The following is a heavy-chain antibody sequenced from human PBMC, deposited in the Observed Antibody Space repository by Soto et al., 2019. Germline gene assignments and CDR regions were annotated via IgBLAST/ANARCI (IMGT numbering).Heavy chain of an antibody. D-gene: IGHD5-12*01. CDR2: INHSGST. CDR1: GGSFSGYY. J-gene: IGHJ5*02. V-gene: IGHV4-34*01. Sequence: QVQLQQWRAGLLKPSETLSLTCAVYGGSFSGYYWSWIRQPPGKGLEWIGEINHSGSTNYNPSLKSRVTISVDTSKNQFSLKLSSVTAADTAVYYCARIGSLSGYDLSWFDPWGQGTLVTVSS. CDR3: ARIGSLSGYDLSWFDP.